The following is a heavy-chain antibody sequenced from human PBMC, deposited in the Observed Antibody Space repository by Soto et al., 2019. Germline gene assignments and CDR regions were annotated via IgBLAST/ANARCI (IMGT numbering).Heavy chain of an antibody. V-gene: IGHV5-51*01. CDR1: GYSFASHW. Sequence: GESLKISCKGSGYSFASHWVAWVRQMPEKGLEWIGTIYPGDSDTKYSSAFRGHVTISADTSVSTAYLQWRSLEATDSAIYYCARHSGSYWHYLDFWGQGTLVTVSS. CDR3: ARHSGSYWHYLDF. D-gene: IGHD1-26*01. CDR2: IYPGDSDT. J-gene: IGHJ4*02.